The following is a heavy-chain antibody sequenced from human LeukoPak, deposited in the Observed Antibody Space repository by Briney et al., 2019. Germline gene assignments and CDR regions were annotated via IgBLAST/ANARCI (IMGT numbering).Heavy chain of an antibody. V-gene: IGHV1-2*02. J-gene: IGHJ6*02. CDR1: GYTFTGYY. D-gene: IGHD6-13*01. CDR2: INPNSGGT. CDR3: ARDAGYSSSWYSSNYRLGYYGMDA. Sequence: ASVKVSCKASGYTFTGYYMHWVRQAPGQGLEWMGWINPNSGGTNYAQKFQGRVTMTRDTSISTAYMELSRLRSDDTAVYYCARDAGYSSSWYSSNYRLGYYGMDAWGQGTTVTVSS.